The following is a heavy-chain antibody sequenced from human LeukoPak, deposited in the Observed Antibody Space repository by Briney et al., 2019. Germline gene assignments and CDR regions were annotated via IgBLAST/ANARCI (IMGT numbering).Heavy chain of an antibody. J-gene: IGHJ3*02. CDR2: IKQDGSDR. Sequence: GGSVRLSCVASGFTFSHDWMSWVRQAPGKGLEWVAYIKQDGSDRNHVDSVKGRFTISRDNSKNTLYLQMNSLRGEDTAVYYCARAPAAAARAFDIWGRGTMVTVSS. CDR1: GFTFSHDW. D-gene: IGHD6-13*01. CDR3: ARAPAAAARAFDI. V-gene: IGHV3-7*03.